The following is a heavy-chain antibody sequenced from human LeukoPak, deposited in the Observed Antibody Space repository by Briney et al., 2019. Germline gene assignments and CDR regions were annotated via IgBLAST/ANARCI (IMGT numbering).Heavy chain of an antibody. CDR2: ISGSGVST. D-gene: IGHD6-19*01. CDR3: AKDRLDPRNYFDY. V-gene: IGHV3-23*01. CDR1: GFTFSSYA. J-gene: IGHJ4*02. Sequence: PGGSLRLSCAASGFTFSSYAMSWVRQAPGKGVEWVSAISGSGVSTYYADSVKGRFTISRDNSKKTLYLQMNSLRAEDTAVYNCAKDRLDPRNYFDYWGPGTLVTVSS.